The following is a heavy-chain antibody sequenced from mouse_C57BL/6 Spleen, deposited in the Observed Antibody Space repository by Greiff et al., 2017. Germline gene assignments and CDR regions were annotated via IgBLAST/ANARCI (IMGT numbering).Heavy chain of an antibody. V-gene: IGHV1-26*01. D-gene: IGHD1-1*01. CDR1: GYTFTDYY. CDR2: INPNNGGT. Sequence: EVQLQQSGPELVKPGASVKISCKASGYTFTDYYMNWVKQSHGKSLEWIGDINPNNGGTSYNQKFKGKATLTVDKSSSTAYMELRSLTSEDSAVYYCARSSSYVGWYFDVWGTGTTVTVSS. J-gene: IGHJ1*03. CDR3: ARSSSYVGWYFDV.